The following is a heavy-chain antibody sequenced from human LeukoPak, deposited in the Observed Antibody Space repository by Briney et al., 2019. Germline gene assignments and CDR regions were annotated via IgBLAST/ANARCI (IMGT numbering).Heavy chain of an antibody. Sequence: SETLSLTCTVSGGSISSYYWSWIRQPAGTGLEWIGRIYTSGSTNYNPSLKSRVTISVDKPKNQFSLKLSSVTAADTAVYYCARGGRMWWCPHYYCYYYMDVWGKGTTVTVSS. CDR3: ARGGRMWWCPHYYCYYYMDV. CDR2: IYTSGST. CDR1: GGSISSYY. V-gene: IGHV4-4*07. J-gene: IGHJ6*03. D-gene: IGHD2-21*01.